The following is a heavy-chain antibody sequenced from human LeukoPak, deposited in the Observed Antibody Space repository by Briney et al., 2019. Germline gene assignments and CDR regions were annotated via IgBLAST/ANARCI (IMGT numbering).Heavy chain of an antibody. CDR2: ISSSSSYI. CDR3: AEDYGDYDYYYYGMDV. Sequence: SGGSLRLSCAASGFTFSSYSMNWVRQAPGKGLEWVSSISSSSSYIYYADSVKGRFTISRDNAKNSLYLQMNSLRAEDTAVYYCAEDYGDYDYYYYGMDVWGQGTTVTVSS. CDR1: GFTFSSYS. J-gene: IGHJ6*02. V-gene: IGHV3-21*01. D-gene: IGHD4-17*01.